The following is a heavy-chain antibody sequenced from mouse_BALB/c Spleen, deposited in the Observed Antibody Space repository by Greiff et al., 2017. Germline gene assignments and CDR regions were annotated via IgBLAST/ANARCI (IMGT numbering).Heavy chain of an antibody. CDR3: ARWSGTRFYAMDY. D-gene: IGHD4-1*01. Sequence: QVQLQQSGPELVKPGASVKISCKASGYTFTSYYIHWVKQRPGQGLEWIGWIYPGNVNTKYNEKFKGKATLTADKSSSTAYMQLSSLTSEDSAVYFSARWSGTRFYAMDYWGQGTSVTVSA. J-gene: IGHJ4*01. CDR2: IYPGNVNT. V-gene: IGHV1S56*01. CDR1: GYTFTSYY.